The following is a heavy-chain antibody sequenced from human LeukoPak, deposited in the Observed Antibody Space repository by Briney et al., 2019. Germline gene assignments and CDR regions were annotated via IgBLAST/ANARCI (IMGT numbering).Heavy chain of an antibody. J-gene: IGHJ3*02. V-gene: IGHV1-46*01. CDR1: GYSFSGHG. Sequence: GASVKVSCKASGYSFSGHGITWVRQAPGQGLEWMGIINPSGGSTSYAQKFQGRVTMTRDTSTSTVYMELSSLRSEDTAVYYCARDVVEAYYYDSSGYYYEDAFDIWGQGTMVTVSS. D-gene: IGHD3-22*01. CDR2: INPSGGST. CDR3: ARDVVEAYYYDSSGYYYEDAFDI.